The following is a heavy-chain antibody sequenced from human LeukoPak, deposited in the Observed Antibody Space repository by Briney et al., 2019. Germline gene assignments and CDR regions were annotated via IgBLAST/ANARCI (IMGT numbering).Heavy chain of an antibody. J-gene: IGHJ4*02. CDR3: ARVLGATVDY. D-gene: IGHD1-26*01. CDR2: IYYSGST. Sequence: SETLSLTCTVSGGSISSSSYYWGWIRQPPGKGLEWIGSIYYSGSTYYNPSLKSRVIISVDTSKNQFSLKLSSVTAADTAVYYCARVLGATVDYWGQGTLVTVSS. CDR1: GGSISSSSYY. V-gene: IGHV4-39*07.